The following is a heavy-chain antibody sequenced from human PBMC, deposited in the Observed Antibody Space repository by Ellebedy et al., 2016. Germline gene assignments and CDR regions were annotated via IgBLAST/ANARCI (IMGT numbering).Heavy chain of an antibody. CDR1: GLIFDNEW. CDR2: MKYDGNEI. V-gene: IGHV3-7*03. Sequence: GESLKISCAASGLIFDNEWMSWVRQSPGKGLEWVANMKYDGNEIHYVDSVKGRFTISRDNAKNSLYLQMNSLRAEDTAVYYCGREATITGYNFDYWGQGTLVIVSS. CDR3: GREATITGYNFDY. D-gene: IGHD5-24*01. J-gene: IGHJ4*02.